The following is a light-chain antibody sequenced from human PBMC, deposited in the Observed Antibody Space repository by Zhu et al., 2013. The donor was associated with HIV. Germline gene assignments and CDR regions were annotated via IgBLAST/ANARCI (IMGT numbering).Light chain of an antibody. Sequence: AIQMTQSPSSLSASVGDRVTITCRASQGIRNDLSWFQQKPGKAPKLLIYAASTLQSGVPPRFSGSGSGTDFTLTIRTLQPEDFATYYCLQHNSYPRTFGQGTKVEIK. J-gene: IGKJ1*01. CDR2: AAS. CDR1: QGIRND. CDR3: LQHNSYPRT. V-gene: IGKV1-6*01.